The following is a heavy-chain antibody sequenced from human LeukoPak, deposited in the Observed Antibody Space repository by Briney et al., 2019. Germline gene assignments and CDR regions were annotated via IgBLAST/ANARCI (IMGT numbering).Heavy chain of an antibody. V-gene: IGHV3-30*18. J-gene: IGHJ4*02. CDR3: AKWGSSWYYDY. D-gene: IGHD6-13*01. Sequence: PGGPLRLSCAASGFTFSSYGMHWVRQAPGKGLEWVAVISYDGSNKYYADSVKGRFTISRDNSKNTLYLQMNSLRAEDTAVYYCAKWGSSWYYDYWGQGTLVTVSS. CDR2: ISYDGSNK. CDR1: GFTFSSYG.